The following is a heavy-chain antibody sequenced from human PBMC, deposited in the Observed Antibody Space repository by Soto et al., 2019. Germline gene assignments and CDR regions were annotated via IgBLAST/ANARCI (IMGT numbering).Heavy chain of an antibody. J-gene: IGHJ6*03. CDR1: GGSFSSGLYS. D-gene: IGHD3-3*02. Sequence: QPQLQESGPVLVKPSETLSLTCTVSGGSFSSGLYSWAWIRQPPGKALEWVGSIYYGGDTYYNPCLRSRVTMYGDRSKNQNSLRGNSVTAADTAVYHCAGRGELTSIYYYHMDVWGNGTTVIVSS. CDR2: IYYGGDT. CDR3: AGRGELTSIYYYHMDV. V-gene: IGHV4-39*01.